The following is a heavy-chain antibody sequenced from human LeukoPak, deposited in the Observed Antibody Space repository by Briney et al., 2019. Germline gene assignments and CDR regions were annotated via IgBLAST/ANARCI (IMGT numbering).Heavy chain of an antibody. J-gene: IGHJ4*02. Sequence: GGSLRLSCAASGFTFSSYAMSWVRQAPGKGLEWVSSISSSSSYIYYADSVKGRFTISRDNAKNSLYLQMNSLRAEDTAVYYCARGAYYDILTGFDYWGQGTLVTVSS. CDR1: GFTFSSYA. CDR3: ARGAYYDILTGFDY. D-gene: IGHD3-9*01. CDR2: ISSSSSYI. V-gene: IGHV3-21*01.